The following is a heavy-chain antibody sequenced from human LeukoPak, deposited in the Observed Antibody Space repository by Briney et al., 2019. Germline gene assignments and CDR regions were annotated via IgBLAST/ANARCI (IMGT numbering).Heavy chain of an antibody. J-gene: IGHJ5*02. CDR3: ARLRGVWQWLRGAGRNNWFDP. Sequence: SETLSLTCAVYGGSFSGYYWSWIRQPPGKGLEWIGEINHSGSTNYNPSLKSRVTISVDTSKNQFSLKLSSVTAADTAVYYCARLRGVWQWLRGAGRNNWFDPWGQGTLVTASS. CDR1: GGSFSGYY. V-gene: IGHV4-34*01. D-gene: IGHD6-19*01. CDR2: INHSGST.